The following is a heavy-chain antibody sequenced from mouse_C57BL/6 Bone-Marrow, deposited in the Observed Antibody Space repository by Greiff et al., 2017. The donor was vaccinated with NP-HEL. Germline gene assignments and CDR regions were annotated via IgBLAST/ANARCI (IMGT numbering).Heavy chain of an antibody. CDR2: IYPGSGNT. Sequence: VQLQQSGAELVRPGASVKLSCKASGYTFTDYYINWVKQRPGQGLEWIARIYPGSGNTYYNEKFKGKATLTAEKSSSTAYMQLSSLTSEDSAVYFCARWGDSSGYVDYWGQGTTLTVSS. D-gene: IGHD3-2*02. V-gene: IGHV1-76*01. CDR1: GYTFTDYY. J-gene: IGHJ2*01. CDR3: ARWGDSSGYVDY.